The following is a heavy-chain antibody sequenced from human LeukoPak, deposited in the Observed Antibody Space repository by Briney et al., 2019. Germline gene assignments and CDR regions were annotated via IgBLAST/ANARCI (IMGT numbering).Heavy chain of an antibody. J-gene: IGHJ4*02. D-gene: IGHD1-20*01. CDR1: GFTFTNAW. Sequence: GGSLRLSCAASGFTFTNAWMNWVRQAPGKGLEWVGRIKSKADGETIDYAAPVKGRFTFPRDDSKNMLYLQMSSLKSEDTAVYYCSTLTSRGLSDSWGQGTLVTVSS. V-gene: IGHV3-15*07. CDR3: STLTSRGLSDS. CDR2: IKSKADGETI.